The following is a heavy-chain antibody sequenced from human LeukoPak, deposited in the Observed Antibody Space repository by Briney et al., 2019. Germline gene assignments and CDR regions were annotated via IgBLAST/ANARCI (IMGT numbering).Heavy chain of an antibody. CDR3: AKDQRSIAVAGYFDY. Sequence: GGSLRLSCAASGFAFSSYGMSWVRQAPGKGLEWVSAISGSGGSTYYADSVKGRFTVSRDNSKNTLYLQMNSLRAEDTAIYYCAKDQRSIAVAGYFDYWGQGTLVTVSS. J-gene: IGHJ4*02. D-gene: IGHD6-19*01. CDR2: ISGSGGST. CDR1: GFAFSSYG. V-gene: IGHV3-23*01.